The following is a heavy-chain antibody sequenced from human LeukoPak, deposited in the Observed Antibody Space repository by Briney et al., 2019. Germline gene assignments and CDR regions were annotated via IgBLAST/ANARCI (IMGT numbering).Heavy chain of an antibody. CDR3: ARRYNDSSGYKGALDI. V-gene: IGHV3-74*01. CDR1: GFALSTYW. Sequence: GGSLRLSCAASGFALSTYWMHWVRQSPGKGLVWVSRINSDGSSTSYADSVKGRFTISRDNAKNTLYLQMNNLRAEDTAVYYCARRYNDSSGYKGALDIWGQGTMATVSS. J-gene: IGHJ3*02. CDR2: INSDGSST. D-gene: IGHD3-22*01.